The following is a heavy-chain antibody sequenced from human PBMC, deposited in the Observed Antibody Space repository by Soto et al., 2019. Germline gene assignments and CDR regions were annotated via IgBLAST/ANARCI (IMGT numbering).Heavy chain of an antibody. D-gene: IGHD1-20*01. J-gene: IGHJ4*02. CDR2: TGASGRTT. Sequence: EVQLLESGGVLVQHGGSLRLSCAASGFAFSGDAMTWVSQAPGKGLEWVSTTGASGRTTYYADSVKGRFTVSRDNSKNTLELQMSSLRADDTAVDYCATVHNTTRSFDDWGKGTLVTVAS. V-gene: IGHV3-23*01. CDR1: GFAFSGDA. CDR3: ATVHNTTRSFDD.